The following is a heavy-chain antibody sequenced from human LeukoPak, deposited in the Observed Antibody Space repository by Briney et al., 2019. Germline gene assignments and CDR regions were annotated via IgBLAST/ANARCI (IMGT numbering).Heavy chain of an antibody. Sequence: PSETLSLTCAVYGGSFSGYYWSWIRQPPGKGLEWIGEINHSGSTNYNPSLKSRVPISVDTSKNQFSLKLSSVTAADTAVYYCASASITRYYFDYWGQGTLVTVSS. CDR3: ASASITRYYFDY. CDR1: GGSFSGYY. CDR2: INHSGST. J-gene: IGHJ4*02. D-gene: IGHD4-11*01. V-gene: IGHV4-34*01.